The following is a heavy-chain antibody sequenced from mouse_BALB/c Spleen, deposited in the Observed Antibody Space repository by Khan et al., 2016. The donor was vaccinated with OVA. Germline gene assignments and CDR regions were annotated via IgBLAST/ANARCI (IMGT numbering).Heavy chain of an antibody. Sequence: QIQLVQSGPELKKPGETVKISCKASGYTFKNHGMNWVKQAPGKGLKWMGWINTYTGEPTYVEDFKGRFAFSLESSASIAYLLINNIKIEDTATYCGARPPFFSYVMVYWGQGTSVTVSS. J-gene: IGHJ4*01. CDR1: GYTFKNHG. CDR2: INTYTGEP. V-gene: IGHV9-3-1*01. CDR3: ARPPFFSYVMVY.